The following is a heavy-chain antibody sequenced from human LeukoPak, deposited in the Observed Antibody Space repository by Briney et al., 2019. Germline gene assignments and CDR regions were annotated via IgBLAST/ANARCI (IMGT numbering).Heavy chain of an antibody. CDR1: GFTFSDYY. CDR2: ISSSGSTI. Sequence: PGGSLRLSCAASGFTFSDYYMSWIRQAPGKGLEWVSYISSSGSTIYYADSVKGRFTISRDSAKNSLYLQMNSLRAEDTAVYYCAKEQAAAGKGYYFDYWGQGTLVTVSS. J-gene: IGHJ4*02. D-gene: IGHD6-13*01. CDR3: AKEQAAAGKGYYFDY. V-gene: IGHV3-11*01.